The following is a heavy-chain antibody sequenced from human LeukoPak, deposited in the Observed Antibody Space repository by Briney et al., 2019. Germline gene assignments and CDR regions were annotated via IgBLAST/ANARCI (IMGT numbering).Heavy chain of an antibody. CDR3: ARQKTLWFGELSLYGMDV. CDR2: IYYSGST. D-gene: IGHD3-10*01. Sequence: PSETLSLTCAVYGGSFSGYYWSWIRQPPGKGLEWIGSIYYSGSTYYNPSLKSRVTISVDTSKNQFSLKLSSVTAADTAVYYCARQKTLWFGELSLYGMDVWGQGTTVTVSS. J-gene: IGHJ6*02. V-gene: IGHV4-34*01. CDR1: GGSFSGYY.